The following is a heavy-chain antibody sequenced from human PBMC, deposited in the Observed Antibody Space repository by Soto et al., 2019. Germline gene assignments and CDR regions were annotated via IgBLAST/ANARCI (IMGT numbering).Heavy chain of an antibody. CDR2: ISYDGSNK. CDR1: GFTFSSYA. CDR3: ARAVAGYFDY. J-gene: IGHJ4*02. V-gene: IGHV3-30-3*01. Sequence: QVQLVESGGGVVQPGRSPRLSCAASGFTFSSYAMHWVRQAPGKGLEWVAVISYDGSNKYYADSVKGRFTISRDNSKNTLYLQMNSLRAEDTAVYYCARAVAGYFDYWGQGTLVTVSS. D-gene: IGHD6-19*01.